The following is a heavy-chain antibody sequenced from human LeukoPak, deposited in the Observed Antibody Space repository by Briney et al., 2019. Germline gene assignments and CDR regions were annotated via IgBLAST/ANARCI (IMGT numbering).Heavy chain of an antibody. Sequence: GGSLTPSCAASGFTFSGYAMTWVRQAPGKGLEWVSDIPYSGGDTYYADSVKGRSTISRDNSKNTLYLQMNSLRTEDTAVYYCAKAASTNWSFDYWGQGTLVTVSS. CDR2: IPYSGGDT. CDR3: AKAASTNWSFDY. J-gene: IGHJ4*02. D-gene: IGHD6-13*01. CDR1: GFTFSGYA. V-gene: IGHV3-23*01.